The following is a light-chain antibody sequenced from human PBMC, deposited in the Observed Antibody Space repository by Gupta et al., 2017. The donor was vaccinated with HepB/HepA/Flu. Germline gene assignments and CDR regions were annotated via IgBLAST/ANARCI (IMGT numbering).Light chain of an antibody. CDR2: GAS. CDR1: QSITSD. Sequence: EIVMTQSPATLSVSPGERATLSCRASQSITSDLAWYQQKPGQAPRLLIYGASTRATGIPASFSDSGSGTEFTLTISSLQSEDFAVYFCQQYSNWPYTFGQGTKLDIK. CDR3: QQYSNWPYT. V-gene: IGKV3-15*01. J-gene: IGKJ2*01.